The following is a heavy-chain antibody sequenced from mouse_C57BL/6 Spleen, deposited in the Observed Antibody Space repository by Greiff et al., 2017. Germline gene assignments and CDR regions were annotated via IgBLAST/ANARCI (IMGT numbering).Heavy chain of an antibody. D-gene: IGHD2-3*01. CDR1: GFNIKDSY. CDR2: IDPEDGET. J-gene: IGHJ3*01. CDR3: ASGYSFAD. V-gene: IGHV14-2*01. Sequence: EVQLQQPGAELVKPGASVKLSCTASGFNIKDSYMHWVKQRTEQGLEWIGRIDPEDGETKYDPKFQGKATITADTSTNTAYLQLSSLTSEATTVYYCASGYSFADWGQGTLVTVSA.